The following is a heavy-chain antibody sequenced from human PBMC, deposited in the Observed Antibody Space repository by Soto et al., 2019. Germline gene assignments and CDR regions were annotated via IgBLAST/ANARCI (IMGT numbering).Heavy chain of an antibody. CDR3: ARAGAGPKGSSSWLYDAFDI. CDR2: ISYSGST. J-gene: IGHJ3*02. CDR1: GGSISSGGYY. D-gene: IGHD6-13*01. V-gene: IGHV4-31*03. Sequence: QVQLQESGPGLVKPSQTLSLTCTVSGGSISSGGYYWSWIRQHPGKGLEWIGYISYSGSTYYNPSLKSRVTISVDTSKDQFSLKLSSVTAADTAVYYCARAGAGPKGSSSWLYDAFDIWGQGTMVTVSS.